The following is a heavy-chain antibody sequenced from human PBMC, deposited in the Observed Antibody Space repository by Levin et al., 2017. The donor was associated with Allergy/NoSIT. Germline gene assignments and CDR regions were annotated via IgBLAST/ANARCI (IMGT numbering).Heavy chain of an antibody. D-gene: IGHD1-26*01. CDR1: GFTFSSYA. CDR3: AKDPYSGSYPAYYFDY. Sequence: ASVKVSCAASGFTFSSYAMSWVRQAPGKGLEWVSAISGSGGSTYYADSVKGRFTISRDNSKNTLYLQMNSLRAEDTAVYYCAKDPYSGSYPAYYFDYWGQGTLVTVSS. J-gene: IGHJ4*02. CDR2: ISGSGGST. V-gene: IGHV3-23*01.